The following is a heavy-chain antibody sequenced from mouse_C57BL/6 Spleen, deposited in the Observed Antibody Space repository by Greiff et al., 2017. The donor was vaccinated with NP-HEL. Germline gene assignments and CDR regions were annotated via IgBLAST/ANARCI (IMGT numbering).Heavy chain of an antibody. V-gene: IGHV1-22*01. Sequence: DVQLQESGPELVKPGASVKMSCKASGYTFTDYNMHWVKQSHGKSLEWIGYINPNNGGTSYNQKFKGKATLTVNKSSSTAYMELRSLTSEDSAVYYCARYHGYYWYFDVWGTGTTVTVSS. D-gene: IGHD2-2*01. CDR1: GYTFTDYN. CDR2: INPNNGGT. CDR3: ARYHGYYWYFDV. J-gene: IGHJ1*03.